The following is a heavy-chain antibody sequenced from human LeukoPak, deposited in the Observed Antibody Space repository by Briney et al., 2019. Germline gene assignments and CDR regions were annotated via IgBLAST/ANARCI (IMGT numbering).Heavy chain of an antibody. J-gene: IGHJ4*02. CDR3: ASLYSSGWYNFDY. Sequence: PGGSLRLSCAASGFTFSSYSMNWVRQAPGKGLEWVSFISSSSSTIYYADSVKGRFTISRHNSKNTLYLQMNSLRAEDTAVYYCASLYSSGWYNFDYWGQGTLVTVSS. CDR2: ISSSSSTI. V-gene: IGHV3-48*01. CDR1: GFTFSSYS. D-gene: IGHD6-19*01.